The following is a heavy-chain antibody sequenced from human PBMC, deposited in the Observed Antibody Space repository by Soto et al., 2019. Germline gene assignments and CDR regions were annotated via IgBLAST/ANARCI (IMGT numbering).Heavy chain of an antibody. D-gene: IGHD3-3*01. Sequence: AASVKVSCKASGYTFTGYYMHWVRQAPGQGLEWMGWINPNSGGTNYAQKFQGRVTMTRDTSISTAYMELSRLRSDDTAVYYCARENGRFLEWAYGMDVWGQGTTVTVSS. J-gene: IGHJ6*02. CDR3: ARENGRFLEWAYGMDV. CDR1: GYTFTGYY. CDR2: INPNSGGT. V-gene: IGHV1-2*02.